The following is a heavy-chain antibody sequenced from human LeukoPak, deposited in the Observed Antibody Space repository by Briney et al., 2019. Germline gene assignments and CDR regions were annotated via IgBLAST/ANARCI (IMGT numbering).Heavy chain of an antibody. D-gene: IGHD6-19*01. CDR1: VGSFSGYY. Sequence: PSETLSLTRAVYVGSFSGYYWSGLRQPPGKGLEWIGEINHSGSTNYHPSLKSRVTISVDTSKNQFSLKLSSVTAADTAVYYCARRYSSGWLQWYYFDYWGQGTLVTVSS. CDR3: ARRYSSGWLQWYYFDY. J-gene: IGHJ4*02. CDR2: INHSGST. V-gene: IGHV4-34*01.